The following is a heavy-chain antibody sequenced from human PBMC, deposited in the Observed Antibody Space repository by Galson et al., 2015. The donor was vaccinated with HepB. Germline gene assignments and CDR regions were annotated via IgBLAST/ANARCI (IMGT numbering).Heavy chain of an antibody. CDR2: IYYSGST. V-gene: IGHV4-31*03. J-gene: IGHJ5*02. Sequence: TLSLTCTVSGGSISSGGYYWSWIRQHPGKGLEWIGYIYYSGSTYYNPSLKSRVTISVDTSKNQFSLKLSSVTAADTAVYYCARDRITMVRGAGGWFDPWGQGTLVTVSS. CDR3: ARDRITMVRGAGGWFDP. CDR1: GGSISSGGYY. D-gene: IGHD3-10*01.